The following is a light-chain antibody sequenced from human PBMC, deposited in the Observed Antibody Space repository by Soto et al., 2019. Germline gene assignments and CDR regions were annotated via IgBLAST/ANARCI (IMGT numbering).Light chain of an antibody. Sequence: EVVMTQSPANLSLSPGERATLSCRASQTVSGSYVAWYQQKPGQTPRLLIYGASSRATGIPDRFSGSGSGTDFTLTIRRLEPEDFAVYHCKQYGDSPLTFGGGTKVDIK. J-gene: IGKJ4*01. CDR3: KQYGDSPLT. CDR2: GAS. CDR1: QTVSGSY. V-gene: IGKV3-20*01.